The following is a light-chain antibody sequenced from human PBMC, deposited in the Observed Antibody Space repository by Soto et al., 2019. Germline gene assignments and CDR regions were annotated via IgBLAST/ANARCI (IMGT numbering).Light chain of an antibody. V-gene: IGKV3-20*01. CDR1: QTVSGSY. J-gene: IGKJ2*01. Sequence: IVLTQSPGTLSLSPGERATLSCRASQTVSGSYLAWYQHKPGQAPRLLIHGASTRATGIPDRFSGSGSGTDLTLTISRLEPEDFVVYYCQHHGNSAYTFGQGTKLEIK. CDR2: GAS. CDR3: QHHGNSAYT.